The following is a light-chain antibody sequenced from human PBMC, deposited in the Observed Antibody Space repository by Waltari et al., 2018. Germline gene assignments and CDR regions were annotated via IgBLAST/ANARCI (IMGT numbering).Light chain of an antibody. V-gene: IGKV3-20*01. Sequence: IVLTQSPGTLSLYPSERATLSCRASQSGSSSYLAWYQQKPGQAPRLLIYGVSYRATGIPDRFSGSGSGTDFTLTISRLEPEDFAVYYCQQYGNSPPFSFGPGTKVDIK. CDR2: GVS. CDR1: QSGSSSY. J-gene: IGKJ3*01. CDR3: QQYGNSPPFS.